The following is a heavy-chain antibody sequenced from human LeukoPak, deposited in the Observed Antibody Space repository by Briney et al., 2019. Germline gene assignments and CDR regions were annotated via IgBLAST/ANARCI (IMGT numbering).Heavy chain of an antibody. CDR3: ARGGGYGDCWFDP. CDR1: GGSISSSSYY. V-gene: IGHV4-39*07. J-gene: IGHJ5*02. Sequence: SETLSLTCTVSGGSISSSSYYWDWIRQPPGKGLEWIGSIYYSGSTYYNPSLKSRVTISVDTSKNQFSLKLSSVTAADTAVYYRARGGGYGDCWFDPWGQGTLVTVSS. D-gene: IGHD2-21*01. CDR2: IYYSGST.